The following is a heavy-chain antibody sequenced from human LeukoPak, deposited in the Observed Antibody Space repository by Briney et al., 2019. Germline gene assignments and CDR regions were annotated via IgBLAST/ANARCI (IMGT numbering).Heavy chain of an antibody. CDR1: GFTFSSYG. CDR2: ISYDGSNK. V-gene: IGHV3-30*18. D-gene: IGHD6-13*01. CDR3: AKDGSSWTHIDY. J-gene: IGHJ4*02. Sequence: PGGSLRLSCAASGFTFSSYGMHWVRQASGKGLEWVAVISYDGSNKYYADSVKGRFTISRDNSKNTLYLQMNSLRAEDTAVYYCAKDGSSWTHIDYWGQGTLVTVSS.